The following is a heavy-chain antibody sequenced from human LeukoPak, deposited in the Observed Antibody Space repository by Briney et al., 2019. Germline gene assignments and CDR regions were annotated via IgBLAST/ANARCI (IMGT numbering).Heavy chain of an antibody. Sequence: ASVKVSCKASGYTFTSYGISWVRQAPGQGLEWMGWISAYNGNTNYAQKLQGRVTMTTDTSTSTAYMELRSLRSDDTAVYYCARDRGYCSSTSRRFDPWGQGTLVTVSS. CDR2: ISAYNGNT. CDR1: GYTFTSYG. D-gene: IGHD2-2*01. V-gene: IGHV1-18*01. CDR3: ARDRGYCSSTSRRFDP. J-gene: IGHJ5*02.